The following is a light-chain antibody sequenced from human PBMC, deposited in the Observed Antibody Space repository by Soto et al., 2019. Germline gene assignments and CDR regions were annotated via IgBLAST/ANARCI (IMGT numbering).Light chain of an antibody. CDR3: SSYTSSSAVV. CDR1: SSDVGGYNY. CDR2: EVS. Sequence: QSALTQPASVSGSPGQSITMSCTGTSSDVGGYNYVSWYQQHLGKAPKLMIYEVSNRPSGVSNRFSGSKSGNTASLTISGLQAEDEADYYCSSYTSSSAVVFGGGTQPTVL. V-gene: IGLV2-14*01. J-gene: IGLJ2*01.